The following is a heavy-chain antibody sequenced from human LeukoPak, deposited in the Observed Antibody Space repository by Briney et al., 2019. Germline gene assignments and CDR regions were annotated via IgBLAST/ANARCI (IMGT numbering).Heavy chain of an antibody. Sequence: PSETLSLTCTVSGGSISSGGYYWSWIRQPPGKGLEWIGYSYYSGSTNYNPSLKSRVTISLDTSKNQFSLKLSSVTAADTAVYYCARGWESTNMDVWGKGTTVTVSS. J-gene: IGHJ6*03. CDR1: GGSISSGGYY. D-gene: IGHD1-26*01. V-gene: IGHV4-61*08. CDR3: ARGWESTNMDV. CDR2: SYYSGST.